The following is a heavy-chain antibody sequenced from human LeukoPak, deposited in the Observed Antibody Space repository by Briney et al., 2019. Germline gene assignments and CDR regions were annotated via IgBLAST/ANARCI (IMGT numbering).Heavy chain of an antibody. CDR1: GYRFSNYW. Sequence: GASLQISCKASGYRFSNYWIAWVRQLPGKGLEWMGIIYPGDSDTRYSPSFQGQVTISADKSISTAYLQWSSLKASDTAMYYCARHALGELPGFADYWGQGTLVTVSS. V-gene: IGHV5-51*01. CDR2: IYPGDSDT. J-gene: IGHJ4*02. D-gene: IGHD1-26*01. CDR3: ARHALGELPGFADY.